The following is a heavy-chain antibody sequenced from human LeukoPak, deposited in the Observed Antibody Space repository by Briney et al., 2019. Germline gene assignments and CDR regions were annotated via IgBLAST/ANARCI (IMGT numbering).Heavy chain of an antibody. J-gene: IGHJ4*02. CDR2: ISACDGNT. D-gene: IGHD3-10*01. CDR3: ARDISLLLWFGQSAPAGLYIDY. Sequence: ASVKVSCKASGYTFISYCMHWVRQAPGQGLEWMGIISACDGNTNYAQKLQGRVTVTTDTSTSTAYMEVSSLRSEDTAVYYCARDISLLLWFGQSAPAGLYIDYWGQRTLATASS. CDR1: GYTFISYC. V-gene: IGHV1-18*04.